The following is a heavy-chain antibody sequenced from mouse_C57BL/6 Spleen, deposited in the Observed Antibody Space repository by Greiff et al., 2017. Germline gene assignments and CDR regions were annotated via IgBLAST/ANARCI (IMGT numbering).Heavy chain of an antibody. J-gene: IGHJ4*01. V-gene: IGHV2-4*01. CDR3: AKTELGRNAMDY. Sequence: VMLVESGPGLVQPSQSLSITCTVSGFSLTSYGVHWVRQPPGKGLEWLGVIWSGGSTDYNAAFISRLSISKDNSKSQVFFKMNSLQADDTAIYYCAKTELGRNAMDYWGQGTSVTVSS. CDR1: GFSLTSYG. D-gene: IGHD4-1*01. CDR2: IWSGGST.